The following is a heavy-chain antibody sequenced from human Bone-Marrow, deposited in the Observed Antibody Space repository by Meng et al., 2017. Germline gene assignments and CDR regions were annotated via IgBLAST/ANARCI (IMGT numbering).Heavy chain of an antibody. CDR2: INPSGGST. D-gene: IGHD3-22*01. J-gene: IGHJ6*02. CDR1: GYTFTSYY. CDR3: ARVYYYDSRTYKYKNYYYYSMDV. V-gene: IGHV1-46*01. Sequence: ASVKVSCKASGYTFTSYYMHWVRQAPGQGLEWMGIINPSGGSTSYAQKFQGRVTMTRDTSTSTAYMELSSLRSDDTAVYYCARVYYYDSRTYKYKNYYYYSMDVWGQGTTVTVSS.